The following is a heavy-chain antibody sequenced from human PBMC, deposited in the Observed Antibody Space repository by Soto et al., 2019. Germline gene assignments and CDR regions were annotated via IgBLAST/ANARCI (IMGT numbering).Heavy chain of an antibody. V-gene: IGHV4-34*01. CDR3: ARTVTTRRGIVDY. D-gene: IGHD4-17*01. Sequence: SETLSLTCAVYGGSFSGYYWSWIRQPPGKGLEWIGEINHSGNTNYNPSLKSRVTISVDKSKNQYSLKLSSVTAADMAVYYCARTVTTRRGIVDYWGQGTLVTVSS. CDR2: INHSGNT. J-gene: IGHJ4*02. CDR1: GGSFSGYY.